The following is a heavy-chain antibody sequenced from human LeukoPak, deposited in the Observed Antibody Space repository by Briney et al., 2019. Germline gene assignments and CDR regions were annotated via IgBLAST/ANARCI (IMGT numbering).Heavy chain of an antibody. CDR3: ARGPSVDYYDSSGYLYWFDP. J-gene: IGHJ5*02. V-gene: IGHV1-2*02. CDR2: SNPNTGGT. CDR1: GYSFTGYY. D-gene: IGHD3-22*01. Sequence: GASVKVSCKASGYSFTGYYMHWVRQAPGQGLEWMGWSNPNTGGTNYAQKFQGRVTMTRNTSISTAYMELSSLRSEDTAVYYCARGPSVDYYDSSGYLYWFDPWGQGTLVTVSS.